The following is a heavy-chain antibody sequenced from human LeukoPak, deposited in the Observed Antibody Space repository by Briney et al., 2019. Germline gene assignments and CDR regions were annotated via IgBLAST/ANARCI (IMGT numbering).Heavy chain of an antibody. CDR1: GFTFSSYS. CDR2: ISPSSNYI. CDR3: ARNGYYYGMDV. D-gene: IGHD1-1*01. Sequence: PGGSLRLSCAASGFTFSSYSMNWVRQAPGKGLEWVPSISPSSNYIYYADSVKGRFTISRDNAKTSLYLQMNSLRAEDTAVYYCARNGYYYGMDVWGQGTTVTVSS. V-gene: IGHV3-21*01. J-gene: IGHJ6*02.